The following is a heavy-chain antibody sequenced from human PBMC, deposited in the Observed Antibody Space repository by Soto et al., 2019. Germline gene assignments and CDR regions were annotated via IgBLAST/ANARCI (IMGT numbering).Heavy chain of an antibody. CDR3: ARARDGYNFLYEQT. V-gene: IGHV3-53*01. D-gene: IGHD5-12*01. Sequence: PGGSLRLSCAASGFTVSNNYMSWVRQAPGKGLEWVSVIYSGGTTYYADSVKGRFTISRDNSKNTVYLQMNRLRAEDTAVYYCARARDGYNFLYEQTWGQGTPVTVSS. CDR2: IYSGGTT. J-gene: IGHJ4*02. CDR1: GFTVSNNY.